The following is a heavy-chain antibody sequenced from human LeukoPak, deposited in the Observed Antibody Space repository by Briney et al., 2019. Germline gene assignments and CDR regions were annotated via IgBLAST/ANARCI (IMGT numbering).Heavy chain of an antibody. J-gene: IGHJ6*04. D-gene: IGHD3-9*01. CDR2: MYHSGSI. CDR3: VRHPDPYYDIFLV. Sequence: SETLSLTCGVSGYSISSGFYWGWIRQPPGKGLDWIGSMYHSGSIYYNRSLKSRVTISADTSNNHLSLKLSSVTAADTAVYYCVRHPDPYYDIFLVWGKGTTVTVSS. CDR1: GYSISSGFY. V-gene: IGHV4-38-2*01.